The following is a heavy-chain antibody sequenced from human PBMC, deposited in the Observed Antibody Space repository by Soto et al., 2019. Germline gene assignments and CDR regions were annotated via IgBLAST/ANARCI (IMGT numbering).Heavy chain of an antibody. CDR2: ISYDGSNK. D-gene: IGHD3-22*01. CDR1: GFTFSSYA. CDR3: ARDGRYYYDSSGPLDY. J-gene: IGHJ4*02. V-gene: IGHV3-30-3*01. Sequence: PGGSLRLSCAASGFTFSSYAMHWVRQAPGKGLEWVAVISYDGSNKYYADSVKGRFTISRDNSKNTLYLQMNSLRAEDTAVYYCARDGRYYYDSSGPLDYWGQGTLVTVSS.